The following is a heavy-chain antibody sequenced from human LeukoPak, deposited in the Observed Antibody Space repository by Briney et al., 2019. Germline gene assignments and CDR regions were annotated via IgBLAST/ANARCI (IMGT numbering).Heavy chain of an antibody. CDR2: ISSNGGST. Sequence: GGSLRLSCSASGFTFRSYAMHWVRQAPGKGLEYASAISSNGGSTYYADSVKGRFTTSRDNSKNTLYLQMSSLRAEDTAVYYCVKELYSSSWYNSHAFDIWGQGTMVTVSS. CDR3: VKELYSSSWYNSHAFDI. J-gene: IGHJ3*02. CDR1: GFTFRSYA. V-gene: IGHV3-64D*06. D-gene: IGHD6-13*01.